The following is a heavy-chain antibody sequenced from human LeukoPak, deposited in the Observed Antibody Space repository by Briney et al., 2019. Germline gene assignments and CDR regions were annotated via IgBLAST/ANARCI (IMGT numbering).Heavy chain of an antibody. J-gene: IGHJ4*02. CDR1: GFTFSSYS. CDR2: ISSSSSYI. V-gene: IGHV3-21*01. Sequence: GGSLRLSCAASGFTFSSYSMNWVRQAPGKGLEWVSSISSSSSYIYYADSVKGRFTISRDNAKNSLYLQMNSLRAEDTAVYYCARHPRGWYEILTGPSYYFDYWGQGTLVTVSS. CDR3: ARHPRGWYEILTGPSYYFDY. D-gene: IGHD3-9*01.